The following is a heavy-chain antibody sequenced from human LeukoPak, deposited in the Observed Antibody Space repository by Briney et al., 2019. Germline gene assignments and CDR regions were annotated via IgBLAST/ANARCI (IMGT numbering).Heavy chain of an antibody. Sequence: SETLPLTCAVYGGPFRGYYRRWLRQAPPKGLDWIGEINHSGRTKYNQSLPRRVTISVDTSKQQISLRLTFVSATHTAVYFFARGWFGFCHNSYADDNAFDIWGQGTMVSVSS. CDR2: INHSGRT. V-gene: IGHV4-34*01. D-gene: IGHD5-18*01. J-gene: IGHJ3*02. CDR1: GGPFRGYY. CDR3: ARGWFGFCHNSYADDNAFDI.